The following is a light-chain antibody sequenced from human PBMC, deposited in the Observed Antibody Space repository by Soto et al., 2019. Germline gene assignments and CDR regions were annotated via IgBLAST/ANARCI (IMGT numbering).Light chain of an antibody. CDR2: EVS. Sequence: QSALTQSASVSGSPGQSITISCTGTSSDIGGYNYVSWYQQHPDKAPKLMIFEVSNRPSGVSNRFSGSKSGNTASLTTSGLLPDDEADYYCSSYTTSSTVAFGGGTKLTVL. CDR1: SSDIGGYNY. V-gene: IGLV2-14*01. CDR3: SSYTTSSTVA. J-gene: IGLJ2*01.